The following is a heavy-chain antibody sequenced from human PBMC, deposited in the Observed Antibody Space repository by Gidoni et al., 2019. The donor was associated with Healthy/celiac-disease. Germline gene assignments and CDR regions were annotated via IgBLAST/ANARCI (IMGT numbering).Heavy chain of an antibody. D-gene: IGHD3-22*01. CDR1: GFTFSSYA. Sequence: QVQLVASGGGVVQPGRSLRLSCAASGFTFSSYAMHWVRQAPGKGLEWVAFISYDGSNKYSADSVKGRFTISRDNSKNTLYLQMNSLRADDTAVYYCARASITMIVVVISYYFDYWGQGTLVTVSS. CDR2: ISYDGSNK. V-gene: IGHV3-30-3*01. CDR3: ARASITMIVVVISYYFDY. J-gene: IGHJ4*02.